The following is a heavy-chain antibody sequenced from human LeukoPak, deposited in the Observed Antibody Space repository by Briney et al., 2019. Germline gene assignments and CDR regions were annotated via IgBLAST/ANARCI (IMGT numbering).Heavy chain of an antibody. D-gene: IGHD5-12*01. CDR3: ARGGYSGSDFSV. Sequence: PSGTLSLTCAVSGGSISSSNWWSWVRQPPGKGLEWIGEIYHSGSTNYNPSLKSRVTISVDTSKNQFSLKLSSVTATDTAVYYCARGGYSGSDFSVWGKGSTVTVSS. CDR1: GGSISSSNW. CDR2: IYHSGST. J-gene: IGHJ6*04. V-gene: IGHV4-4*02.